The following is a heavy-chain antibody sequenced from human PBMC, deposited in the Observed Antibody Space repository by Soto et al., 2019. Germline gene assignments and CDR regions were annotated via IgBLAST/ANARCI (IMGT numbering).Heavy chain of an antibody. J-gene: IGHJ6*02. CDR2: IIPIFGTA. D-gene: IGHD2-2*01. CDR1: GGTFSSYA. Sequence: GASVKVSCKASGGTFSSYAISWVRQAPGQGLEWMGGIIPIFGTANYAQKFQGRVTITADKSTSTAYMELSSLRSEDTAVYYCARVCSSTSCYASYYCGMDVWGQGTTVTVSS. V-gene: IGHV1-69*06. CDR3: ARVCSSTSCYASYYCGMDV.